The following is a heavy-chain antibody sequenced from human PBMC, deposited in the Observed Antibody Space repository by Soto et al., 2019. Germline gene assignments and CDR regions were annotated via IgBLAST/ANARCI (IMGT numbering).Heavy chain of an antibody. CDR2: INRNSGGT. CDR3: ARGTTASYYYYGMDV. CDR1: GYTFTGYY. D-gene: IGHD5-18*01. Sequence: ASVQVSCKASGYTFTGYYMHWVRQAPGQGLEWIGWINRNSGGTNYAQKFQGRGTMTRDTSISTAYMELSRLRSDDTAVYYCARGTTASYYYYGMDVWGQGTTVTVSS. V-gene: IGHV1-2*02. J-gene: IGHJ6*02.